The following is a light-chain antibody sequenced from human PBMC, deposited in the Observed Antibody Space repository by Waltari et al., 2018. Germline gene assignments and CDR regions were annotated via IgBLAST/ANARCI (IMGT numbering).Light chain of an antibody. V-gene: IGLV3-25*03. CDR2: KDN. J-gene: IGLJ2*01. CDR3: QSGDTSDTSYVV. CDR1: VLPKQY. Sequence: SYELRQPPSVSVSPGQSARITCSADVLPKQYPYWYQQKPGQAPVLVIYKDNERPSGIPKRCSGSTTGTTVTLTISGVQAENEDDYYCQSGDTSDTSYVVFGGGTKLTVL.